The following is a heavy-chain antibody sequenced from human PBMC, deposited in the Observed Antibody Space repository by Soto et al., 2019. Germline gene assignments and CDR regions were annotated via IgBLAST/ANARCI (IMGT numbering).Heavy chain of an antibody. J-gene: IGHJ4*02. V-gene: IGHV4-31*03. CDR1: GGSISSGGYY. Sequence: PSETLSLTCTVSGGSISSGGYYWSWIRQHPGKGLEWIGYIYYSGSTYYNPSLKSRVTISVDTSKNQFSLKLSSVTAADTAVYYCARLGGFRGLFDYWGQGTLVTVSS. CDR2: IYYSGST. CDR3: ARLGGFRGLFDY. D-gene: IGHD3-16*01.